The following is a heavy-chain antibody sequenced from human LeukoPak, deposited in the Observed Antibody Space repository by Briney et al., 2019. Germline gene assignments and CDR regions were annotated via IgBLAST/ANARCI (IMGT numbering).Heavy chain of an antibody. J-gene: IGHJ4*02. CDR3: GRGWDSSGLSVDY. CDR2: INPNSGGT. Sequence: ASVKVSCKASGYTFTGYYMHWVRQAPGQGLEWMGWINPNSGGTNYAQKFQGRVTMTRDTSISTAYMELSRLRSDDTAVYYCGRGWDSSGLSVDYWGQGTLVTVSS. D-gene: IGHD3-22*01. V-gene: IGHV1-2*02. CDR1: GYTFTGYY.